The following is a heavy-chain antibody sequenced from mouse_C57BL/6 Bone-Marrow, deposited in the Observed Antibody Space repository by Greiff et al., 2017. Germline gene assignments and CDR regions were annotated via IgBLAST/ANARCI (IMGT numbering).Heavy chain of an antibody. J-gene: IGHJ3*01. CDR2: IYPRSGNT. D-gene: IGHD1-1*01. V-gene: IGHV1-81*01. CDR3: ARTPTVLPPWFAY. CDR1: GYTFTSYG. Sequence: QVQLQQSGAELARPGASVKLSCKASGYTFTSYGISWVKQRTGQGLEWIGEIYPRSGNTYYNEKFKGKATLTADKSSSTAYMELRSLTSEDSAVYFCARTPTVLPPWFAYWGQGTLVTVSA.